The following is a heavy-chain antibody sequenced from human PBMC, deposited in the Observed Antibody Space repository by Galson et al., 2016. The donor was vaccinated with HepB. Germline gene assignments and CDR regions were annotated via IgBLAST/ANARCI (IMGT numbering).Heavy chain of an antibody. CDR1: GFIFSNHW. CDR2: IKHDGSDE. Sequence: SLRLSCAASGFIFSNHWMTWVRQAPGTGLEWVANIKHDGSDEHFVGSVKGRFTISRDNAKNSLHLQMNSLRAEDTAVYYCARLSGFHSYYFDYWGQRTLVTVSA. D-gene: IGHD3-22*01. V-gene: IGHV3-7*03. CDR3: ARLSGFHSYYFDY. J-gene: IGHJ4*02.